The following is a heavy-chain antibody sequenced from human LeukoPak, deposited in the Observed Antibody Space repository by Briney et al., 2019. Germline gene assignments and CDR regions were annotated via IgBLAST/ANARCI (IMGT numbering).Heavy chain of an antibody. CDR1: GFTFSSYG. Sequence: GGSLRLSCAASGFTFSSYGMHWVRQAPGKGLEWVAVIWYDGSNKYYADSVKGRFTISRDNSKNTLYLQMNSLRAEDTAVYYCARNTIFGVVTDFDYWGQGTLVTVSS. J-gene: IGHJ4*02. CDR2: IWYDGSNK. CDR3: ARNTIFGVVTDFDY. D-gene: IGHD3-3*01. V-gene: IGHV3-33*01.